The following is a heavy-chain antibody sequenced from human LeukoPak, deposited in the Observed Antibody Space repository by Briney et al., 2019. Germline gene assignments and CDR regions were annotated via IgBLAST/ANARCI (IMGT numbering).Heavy chain of an antibody. Sequence: PSETLSLTCTVSGGSISSYYWSWIRQPPGKGLEWIGYIYYSGSTNYNPSLKSRVTISVDTSKNQFSLKLSSVTAADTAVYYCARTPSTVTTECAYYYYYMDVWGKGTTVTVSS. V-gene: IGHV4-59*01. CDR2: IYYSGST. J-gene: IGHJ6*03. CDR3: ARTPSTVTTECAYYYYYMDV. CDR1: GGSISSYY. D-gene: IGHD4-17*01.